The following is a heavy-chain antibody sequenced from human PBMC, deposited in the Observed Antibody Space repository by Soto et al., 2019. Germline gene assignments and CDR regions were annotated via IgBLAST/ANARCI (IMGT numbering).Heavy chain of an antibody. J-gene: IGHJ4*02. D-gene: IGHD1-26*01. Sequence: GGSLRLSCAASASIFKGHGMHWVRQAPGKGLEWVAIIRYDGSDEHYGDSVEGRFTISRDNSKNMLYLQMNSLRAEDTAVYYCARDGVGATTFFGFLDYWGRGTLVTVSS. CDR1: ASIFKGHG. V-gene: IGHV3-33*08. CDR3: ARDGVGATTFFGFLDY. CDR2: IRYDGSDE.